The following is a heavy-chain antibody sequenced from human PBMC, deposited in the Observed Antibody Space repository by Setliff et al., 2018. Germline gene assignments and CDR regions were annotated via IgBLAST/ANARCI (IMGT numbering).Heavy chain of an antibody. CDR1: GGTFSDYH. CDR3: AKGGGRYHSDS. CDR2: INHRGST. J-gene: IGHJ4*02. Sequence: SETLSLTCAAYGGTFSDYHWTWIRQSPEKGLEWIGEINHRGSTNYNPSLKSRVTISIDTSKDQFSLKLISMTAADTAVYYCAKGGGRYHSDSWGQGILVTVSS. V-gene: IGHV4-34*01. D-gene: IGHD1-1*01.